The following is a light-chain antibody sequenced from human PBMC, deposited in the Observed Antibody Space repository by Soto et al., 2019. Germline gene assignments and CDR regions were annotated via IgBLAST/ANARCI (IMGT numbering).Light chain of an antibody. CDR3: SSHTSSIMLV. CDR1: SSDVGGYNY. CDR2: DVS. Sequence: QSALTQPASVSGSPGQSITISCPGTSSDVGGYNYVSWYQHHPGKAPKLMIYDVSSRRSGVSNRFSGSKSGNTASLTISGLQAEDEADYFCSSHTSSIMLVFGGGIKVTVL. V-gene: IGLV2-14*03. J-gene: IGLJ2*01.